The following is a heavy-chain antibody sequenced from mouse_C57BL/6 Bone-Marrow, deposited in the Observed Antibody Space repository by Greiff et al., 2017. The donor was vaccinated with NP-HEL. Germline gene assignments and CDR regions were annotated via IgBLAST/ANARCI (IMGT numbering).Heavy chain of an antibody. D-gene: IGHD2-4*01. CDR1: GYTFTDYN. Sequence: VHVKQSGPELVKPGASVKMSCKASGYTFTDYNMHWVKQSHGKSLEWIGYINPNNGGTSYNQKFKGKATLTVNKSSSTAYMELRSLTSEDSAVYYCARGRLPFAYWGQGTLVTVSA. CDR2: INPNNGGT. V-gene: IGHV1-22*01. CDR3: ARGRLPFAY. J-gene: IGHJ3*01.